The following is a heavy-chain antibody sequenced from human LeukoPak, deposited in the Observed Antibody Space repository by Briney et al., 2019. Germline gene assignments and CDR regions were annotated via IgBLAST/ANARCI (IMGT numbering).Heavy chain of an antibody. Sequence: SETLSLTCTVSGGSISSYYWSWIRQPPGKGLEWIGYIYYSGSTNYNPSLKSRVTISVDTSKNQFSLKLSSVTAADTAVYYCARDGRYDFWSGYYLDYWGQGTLVTVSS. V-gene: IGHV4-59*12. CDR3: ARDGRYDFWSGYYLDY. CDR1: GGSISSYY. D-gene: IGHD3-3*01. CDR2: IYYSGST. J-gene: IGHJ4*02.